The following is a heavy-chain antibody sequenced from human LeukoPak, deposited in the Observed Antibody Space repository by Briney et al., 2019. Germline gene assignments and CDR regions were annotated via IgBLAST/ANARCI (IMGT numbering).Heavy chain of an antibody. D-gene: IGHD5-24*01. CDR3: ARAVRWQQQPTFDY. V-gene: IGHV4-59*01. Sequence: PSETLSLTCIVSGGSISTYYWSWIRQPPGKGLEWIGYFYYSGTTNYNPSLKSRVTISGDTSKNQVSLKLSSVTAADTAVYYCARAVRWQQQPTFDYWGQGILVTVSS. J-gene: IGHJ4*02. CDR2: FYYSGTT. CDR1: GGSISTYY.